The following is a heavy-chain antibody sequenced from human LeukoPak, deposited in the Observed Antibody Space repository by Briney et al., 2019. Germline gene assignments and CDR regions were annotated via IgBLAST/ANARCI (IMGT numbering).Heavy chain of an antibody. CDR3: AREAAIYVWFDP. CDR1: GFTFSSYS. Sequence: PGGSLRLSCAASGFTFSSYSMNWVRQAPGKGLEWVSSISSSSSYIYYADSVKGRFTISRDNAKNSLYLQMSSLRAEDTAVYYCAREAAIYVWFDPWGQGTLVTVSS. CDR2: ISSSSSYI. V-gene: IGHV3-21*01. D-gene: IGHD2-2*02. J-gene: IGHJ5*02.